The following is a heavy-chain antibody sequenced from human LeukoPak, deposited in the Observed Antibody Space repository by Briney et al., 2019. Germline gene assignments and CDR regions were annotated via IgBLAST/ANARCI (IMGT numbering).Heavy chain of an antibody. Sequence: GGSLRLSCSASGFTFSSYAMHWVRQAPGKGLEYVSAISSNGGSTYYADSVKGRFTMSRDNSKNTLYLQVSSLRAEDTAVYYCVKYHYYGSGSYYRGDYWGQGTLVTVSS. CDR3: VKYHYYGSGSYYRGDY. D-gene: IGHD3-10*01. V-gene: IGHV3-64D*06. J-gene: IGHJ4*02. CDR1: GFTFSSYA. CDR2: ISSNGGST.